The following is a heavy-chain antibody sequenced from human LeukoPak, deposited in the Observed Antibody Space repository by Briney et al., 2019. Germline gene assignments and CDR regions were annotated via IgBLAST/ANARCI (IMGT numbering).Heavy chain of an antibody. CDR2: IYTSGST. Sequence: SETLSLTCTVSGDSISSYYWTWIRQPAGKGLEWIGRIYTSGSTNYNPSLKSRVTMSVDTSKNQFSLRLSSVTAADTAVYYCVRESSSSSYRAFDYWGQGTLVTVSS. CDR1: GDSISSYY. J-gene: IGHJ4*02. CDR3: VRESSSSSYRAFDY. V-gene: IGHV4-4*07. D-gene: IGHD6-13*01.